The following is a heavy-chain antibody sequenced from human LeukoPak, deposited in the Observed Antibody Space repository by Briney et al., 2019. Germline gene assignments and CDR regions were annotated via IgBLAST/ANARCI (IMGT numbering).Heavy chain of an antibody. D-gene: IGHD6-13*01. V-gene: IGHV3-30*04. CDR2: ISYDGSNK. CDR1: GFTFSSYA. CDR3: ATRSGYSSSWYPQ. Sequence: GGSLRLSCAASGFTFSSYAMHWVRQAPGKGLEWVAVISYDGSNKYYADSVKGRFTISRDNSKNTLYLQMNSLRAEDTAVYYCATRSGYSSSWYPQWGQGTLVTVSS. J-gene: IGHJ4*02.